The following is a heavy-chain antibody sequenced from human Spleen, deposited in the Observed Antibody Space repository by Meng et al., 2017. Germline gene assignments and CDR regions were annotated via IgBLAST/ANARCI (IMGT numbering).Heavy chain of an antibody. Sequence: SETLSLTCAVYGGSFSGYYWSWIRQPPGKGLEWIGEINHSGSTNYNPSLKSRVIISVDTSKNQFSLKLSSVTAADTAVYYCARVYYGSGSYLGDVNADYNYGMDVWGQGTTVTVSS. J-gene: IGHJ6*02. CDR2: INHSGST. CDR1: GGSFSGYY. CDR3: ARVYYGSGSYLGDVNADYNYGMDV. V-gene: IGHV4-34*01. D-gene: IGHD3-10*01.